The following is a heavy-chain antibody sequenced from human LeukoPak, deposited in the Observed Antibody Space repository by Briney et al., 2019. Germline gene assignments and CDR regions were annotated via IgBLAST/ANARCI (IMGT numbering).Heavy chain of an antibody. V-gene: IGHV3-30*04. J-gene: IGHJ4*02. CDR2: ISYDGSNK. CDR3: ARDYGSGSYPRIYFDY. Sequence: GRSLRLPCAASGFTFSNYAMHWVRQAPGKGLEWVAVISYDGSNKYYADSVKGRFTISRDNSKNTLYLQMNSLRAEDTAVYYCARDYGSGSYPRIYFDYWGQGTLVTVSS. D-gene: IGHD3-10*01. CDR1: GFTFSNYA.